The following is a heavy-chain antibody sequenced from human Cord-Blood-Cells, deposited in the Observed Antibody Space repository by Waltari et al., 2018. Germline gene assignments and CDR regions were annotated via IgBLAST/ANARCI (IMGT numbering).Heavy chain of an antibody. CDR3: ARDTGYSSSWYYYYGMDV. D-gene: IGHD6-13*01. J-gene: IGHJ6*02. CDR1: GGSFSGYY. CDR2: INHSGST. Sequence: QVQLQQWGAGLLKPSETLSLTCAVYGGSFSGYYWSWIRQHPGKGLEWIGEINHSGSTNYNPSLKSRVTISVDTSKNQFSLKLSSVTAADTAVYYCARDTGYSSSWYYYYGMDVWGQGTTVTVSS. V-gene: IGHV4-34*01.